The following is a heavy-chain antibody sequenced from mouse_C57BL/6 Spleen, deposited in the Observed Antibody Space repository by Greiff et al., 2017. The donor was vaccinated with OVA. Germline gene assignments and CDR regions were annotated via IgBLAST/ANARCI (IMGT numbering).Heavy chain of an antibody. CDR1: GFTFSSYG. CDR3: TAEGIYYGNYWYFDV. CDR2: ISSGGSYT. Sequence: EVQRVESGGDLVKPGGSLKLSCAASGFTFSSYGMSWVRQTPDKRLEWVATISSGGSYTYYPDSVKGRFTISRDNAKHILYLQMSSLKSEDTAMYDCTAEGIYYGNYWYFDVWGTGTTVTVSS. J-gene: IGHJ1*03. V-gene: IGHV5-6*01. D-gene: IGHD2-1*01.